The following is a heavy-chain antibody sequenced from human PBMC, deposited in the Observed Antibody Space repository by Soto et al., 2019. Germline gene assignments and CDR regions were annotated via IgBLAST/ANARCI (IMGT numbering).Heavy chain of an antibody. D-gene: IGHD3-22*01. CDR1: GGSVSSGNFY. CDR2: IYYSGST. Sequence: SENLSLTWTVSGGSVSSGNFYWSRLLQPPGKDLEWIGYIYYSGSTYYAPSLKSRVSMSIDTSANQFSLKLSSVTAADTAIYYCATESRGSSPLNFGFWGRGILVT. V-gene: IGHV4-30-4*01. CDR3: ATESRGSSPLNFGF. J-gene: IGHJ4*02.